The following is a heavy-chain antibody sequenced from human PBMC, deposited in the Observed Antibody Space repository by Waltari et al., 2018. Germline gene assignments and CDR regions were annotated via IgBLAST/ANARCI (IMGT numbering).Heavy chain of an antibody. J-gene: IGHJ2*01. CDR3: ARDYLYYDYVWGSYREGWYFDL. CDR2: IYYSGST. Sequence: QVQLQESGPGLVKPSETLSLTCTVSGCSISSHYWSWIRQPPGKGLEWIGYIYYSGSTNYNPSLKSRVTISVDTSKNQFSLKLSSVTAADTAVYYCARDYLYYDYVWGSYREGWYFDLWGRGTLVTVSS. CDR1: GCSISSHY. V-gene: IGHV4-59*11. D-gene: IGHD3-16*02.